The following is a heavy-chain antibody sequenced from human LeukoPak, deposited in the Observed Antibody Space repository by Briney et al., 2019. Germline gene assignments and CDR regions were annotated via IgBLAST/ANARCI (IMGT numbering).Heavy chain of an antibody. CDR2: ISSSSSYI. V-gene: IGHV3-21*01. J-gene: IGHJ2*01. CDR3: ARVGEDWYFDL. Sequence: GGSLRLSCAASGFTFSNYAMSWVRQTPGKGLEWVSSISSSSSYIYYADSVKGRFTISRDNAKNSLYLQMNSLRAEDTAVYYCARVGEDWYFDLWGRGTLVTVSS. CDR1: GFTFSNYA.